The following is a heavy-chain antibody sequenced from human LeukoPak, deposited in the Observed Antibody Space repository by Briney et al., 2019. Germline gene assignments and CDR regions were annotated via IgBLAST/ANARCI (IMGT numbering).Heavy chain of an antibody. Sequence: GGSLRLSCAASGVTFSSYAMSWVRQAPGQGLERVANINQDGSEKYYVDSVKGRFTISRDNAENSLYLQMNSLRAEDTAVYYCARSIPSGVYYFDYWGHGTLVAVSS. V-gene: IGHV3-7*01. CDR3: ARSIPSGVYYFDY. J-gene: IGHJ4*01. CDR1: GVTFSSYA. CDR2: INQDGSEK. D-gene: IGHD1-26*01.